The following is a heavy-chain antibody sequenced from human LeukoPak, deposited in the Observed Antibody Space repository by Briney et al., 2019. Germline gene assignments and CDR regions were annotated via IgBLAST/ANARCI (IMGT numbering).Heavy chain of an antibody. D-gene: IGHD1-26*01. CDR1: GYTFSDYY. Sequence: ASVKVSCKTSGYTFSDYYTHWERQAPGQGLEWMGWINPNSAATNYARRFQSRVTMTRDTSISTAYMELSRLTSDDTAVYYCARIRGGNNYHFDFWGQGTLVTVSS. CDR3: ARIRGGNNYHFDF. V-gene: IGHV1-2*02. J-gene: IGHJ4*02. CDR2: INPNSAAT.